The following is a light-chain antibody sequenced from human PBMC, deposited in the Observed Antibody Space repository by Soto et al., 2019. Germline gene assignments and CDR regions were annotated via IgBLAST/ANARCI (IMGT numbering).Light chain of an antibody. V-gene: IGKV3-15*01. CDR3: QQYNNWPPKT. Sequence: ETVMTQSPATLSVSPGERATLSCRACQSVGSDLAWYQQKPGQAPRLLIYAASTRAPAVPTRFSGSGSGTEFTLTIRSLQSEDFAVYYCQQYNNWPPKTFGQGTKVEIK. CDR2: AAS. CDR1: QSVGSD. J-gene: IGKJ1*01.